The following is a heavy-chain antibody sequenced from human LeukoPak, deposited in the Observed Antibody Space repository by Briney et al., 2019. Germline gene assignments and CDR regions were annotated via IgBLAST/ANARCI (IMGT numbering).Heavy chain of an antibody. V-gene: IGHV1-18*01. CDR1: GYSFTSYG. J-gene: IGHJ4*02. D-gene: IGHD5-18*01. Sequence: GASVKVSCKASGYSFTSYGITWVRQAPGQGLEWMGWISTYDGNANYAHKLQGRVTMTTDTSTITAYMELRSLRSDDTAVYYCARAPSGFTYGPGDHWGQGTLVTVSS. CDR3: ARAPSGFTYGPGDH. CDR2: ISTYDGNA.